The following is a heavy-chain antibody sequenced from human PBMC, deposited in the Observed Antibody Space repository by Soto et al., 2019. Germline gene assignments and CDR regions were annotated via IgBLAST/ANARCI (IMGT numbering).Heavy chain of an antibody. Sequence: GSLRLSCAASGFTFSSYGMHWVRQAPGKGLEWVAVISYDGSNKYYADSVKGRFTISRDNSKNTLYLQMNSLRAEDTAVYYCAIRSSPFDYWGQGTLVTVSS. D-gene: IGHD6-19*01. CDR2: ISYDGSNK. V-gene: IGHV3-30*03. CDR3: AIRSSPFDY. CDR1: GFTFSSYG. J-gene: IGHJ4*02.